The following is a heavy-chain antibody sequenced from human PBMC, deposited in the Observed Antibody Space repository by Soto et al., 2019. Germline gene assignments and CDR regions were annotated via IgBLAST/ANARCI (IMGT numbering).Heavy chain of an antibody. V-gene: IGHV1-2*04. Sequence: ASVKVSCKASGYTFTGYYMHWVRQAPGQGLEWMGWINPNSGGTNYAQKVPGWVTMTRDTSISTAYMELSRLRSDDTAVYYCAREFQYSSGWDGYYYYYGMGGWGQGTTVTVSS. J-gene: IGHJ6*02. CDR2: INPNSGGT. CDR3: AREFQYSSGWDGYYYYYGMGG. CDR1: GYTFTGYY. D-gene: IGHD6-19*01.